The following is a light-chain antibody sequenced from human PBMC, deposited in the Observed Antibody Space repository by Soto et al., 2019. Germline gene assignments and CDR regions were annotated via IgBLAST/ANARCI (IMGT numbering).Light chain of an antibody. Sequence: DIQMTQSPSTVSASVGERVTLTCRASQGISTWLAWYQQKPGKAPKLLIYAASKLQSGVPSRFSGSGSGTDFTLTISSLQPEDFAMDYCQQANSVPPITFGQGTRLEIK. V-gene: IGKV1-12*01. CDR1: QGISTW. CDR2: AAS. J-gene: IGKJ5*01. CDR3: QQANSVPPIT.